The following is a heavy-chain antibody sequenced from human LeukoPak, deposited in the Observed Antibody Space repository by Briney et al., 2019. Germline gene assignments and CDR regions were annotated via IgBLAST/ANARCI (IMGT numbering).Heavy chain of an antibody. CDR2: IYTSGST. CDR1: GGSISSYY. V-gene: IGHV4-4*07. J-gene: IGHJ4*02. D-gene: IGHD6-13*01. CDR3: ARVRRGWAAAEFFDY. Sequence: SETLSLTCTVAGGSISSYYWSWIRQPAGKGLEWIGRIYTSGSTNYNPSLKSRVTMSVDTSKNQLSLKLSSVTAADTAVYYCARVRRGWAAAEFFDYWGQGTLVTVSS.